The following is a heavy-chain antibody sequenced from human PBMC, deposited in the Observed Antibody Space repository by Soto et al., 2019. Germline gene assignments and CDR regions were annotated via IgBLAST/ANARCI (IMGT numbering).Heavy chain of an antibody. Sequence: QVQLQESGPGLVKPSQTLSLTCTVSGGSISSGGYYWSWIRQHPGKGLEWIGYIYYSGSTYYYPSLKSRVTISVDTSKNQFALKLSSVTAADTAVYYCARAALYSSPFRWFDPWGQGTLVTVSS. CDR1: GGSISSGGYY. CDR3: ARAALYSSPFRWFDP. D-gene: IGHD6-13*01. CDR2: IYYSGST. J-gene: IGHJ5*02. V-gene: IGHV4-31*03.